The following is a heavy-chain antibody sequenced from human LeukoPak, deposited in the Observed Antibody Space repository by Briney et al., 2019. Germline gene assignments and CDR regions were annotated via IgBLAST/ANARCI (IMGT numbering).Heavy chain of an antibody. J-gene: IGHJ6*04. D-gene: IGHD6-13*01. Sequence: GGSLRLSCAASGFTFSSYGMHWVRQAPGKGLEWVAFIRYDGSNKYYADSVKGRFTISRDSSKNTLYLQMNSLRAEDTAVYYCAKDQQQLVLCEDLLTYYDYFMKVWRKGPAVSVSS. CDR2: IRYDGSNK. V-gene: IGHV3-30*02. CDR1: GFTFSSYG. CDR3: AKDQQQLVLCEDLLTYYDYFMKV.